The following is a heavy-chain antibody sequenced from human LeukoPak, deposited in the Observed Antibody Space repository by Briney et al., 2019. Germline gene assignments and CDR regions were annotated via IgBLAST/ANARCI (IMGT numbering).Heavy chain of an antibody. J-gene: IGHJ6*03. D-gene: IGHD5-18*01. V-gene: IGHV4-39*07. Sequence: PSETLSLTCTVSGGSISSSSYYWGWIRQPPGKGLEWIGSIYYSGSTYYNPSLKSRVTISVDTSKNQFSLKLSSVTAADTAVYYCARAHWIQLYYYYYMDVWGKGTTVTVSS. CDR1: GGSISSSSYY. CDR2: IYYSGST. CDR3: ARAHWIQLYYYYYMDV.